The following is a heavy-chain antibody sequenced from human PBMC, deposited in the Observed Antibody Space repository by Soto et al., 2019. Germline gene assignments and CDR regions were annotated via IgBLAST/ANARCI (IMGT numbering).Heavy chain of an antibody. CDR1: GFSFSTYW. Sequence: VGSLRLSCIGSGFSFSTYWLSWLRQAPGKGLEWVARINEDGGAKYYVDTVKGRFTVSRDNTKNSLYLQMNSLSADDTAVYYCAKDLRIVVVPAAIYSPHYYYYGMDVRGPGTKVTVSS. CDR2: INEDGGAK. J-gene: IGHJ6*02. V-gene: IGHV3-7*03. D-gene: IGHD2-2*01. CDR3: AKDLRIVVVPAAIYSPHYYYYGMDV.